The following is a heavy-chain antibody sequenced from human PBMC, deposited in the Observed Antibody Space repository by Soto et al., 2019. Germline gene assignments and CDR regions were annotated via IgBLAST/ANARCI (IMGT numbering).Heavy chain of an antibody. CDR1: GCTFISFA. V-gene: IGHV3-23*01. Sequence: WGSLRLSWAAAGCTFISFAISWVRQAPGKGLEWVSAISGSGGSTYYADSVKGRFTISRDNSKNTLYLQMNSLRAEDTAVYYCAKSGHYYYYGMDVWGQGTTVTVSS. CDR3: AKSGHYYYYGMDV. D-gene: IGHD6-25*01. CDR2: ISGSGGST. J-gene: IGHJ6*02.